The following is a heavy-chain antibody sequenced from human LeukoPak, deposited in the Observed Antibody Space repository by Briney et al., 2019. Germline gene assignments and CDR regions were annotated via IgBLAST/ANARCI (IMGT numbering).Heavy chain of an antibody. Sequence: GGSLRLSCAASGFTVSSNYMSWVRQAPGKGLEWVSVIYSGGSTYYADSVKGRFTISRDNSKNTLYLQMNSLRAEDTAVYYCARKGGHYISNYFDYWGQGTLVTVSS. J-gene: IGHJ4*02. CDR1: GFTVSSNY. CDR2: IYSGGST. CDR3: ARKGGHYISNYFDY. D-gene: IGHD1-26*01. V-gene: IGHV3-66*01.